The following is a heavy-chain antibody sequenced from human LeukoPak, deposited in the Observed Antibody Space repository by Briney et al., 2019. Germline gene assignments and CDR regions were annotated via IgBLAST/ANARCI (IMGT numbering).Heavy chain of an antibody. CDR3: ARGDKWERLHYFDY. CDR1: GGTFSSYA. CDR2: ISAYNGNT. D-gene: IGHD1-26*01. V-gene: IGHV1-18*01. Sequence: GASVKVSCKASGGTFSSYAISWVRQAAGQGLEWRGWISAYNGNTNYAQKLQGRVTMTTDTSTSTANMGLRSLRSDDPAVYYCARGDKWERLHYFDYWGQGNLVTVSS. J-gene: IGHJ4*02.